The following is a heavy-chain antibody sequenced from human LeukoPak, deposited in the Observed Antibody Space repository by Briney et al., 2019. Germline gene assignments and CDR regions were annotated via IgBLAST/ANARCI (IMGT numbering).Heavy chain of an antibody. J-gene: IGHJ4*02. V-gene: IGHV3-48*02. CDR2: ISPGSSTI. CDR3: ARSKQLDY. CDR1: GFTFSSYN. D-gene: IGHD6-13*01. Sequence: PGGSLRLSCAASGFTFSSYNMNWVRQAPGKGLEWVPYISPGSSTIYYADSVKGRFTISRDNAKHSLYLQMNSLRDEDTAVYYCARSKQLDYWGQGTLVTVSS.